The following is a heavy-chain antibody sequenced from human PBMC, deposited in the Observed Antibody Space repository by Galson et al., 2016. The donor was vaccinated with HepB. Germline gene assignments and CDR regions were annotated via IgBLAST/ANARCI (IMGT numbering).Heavy chain of an antibody. J-gene: IGHJ4*02. CDR2: INSDGGNT. CDR1: GFTFSSYW. V-gene: IGHV3-74*01. Sequence: SLRLSCAASGFTFSSYWMHWVRRAPGKGLEWVSRINSDGGNTIYADSVRGRFTISRDNAENTLYLQMNSLRAEDTAVYYCAASRYSIGCSLWGQGTLVTVSS. D-gene: IGHD6-19*01. CDR3: AASRYSIGCSL.